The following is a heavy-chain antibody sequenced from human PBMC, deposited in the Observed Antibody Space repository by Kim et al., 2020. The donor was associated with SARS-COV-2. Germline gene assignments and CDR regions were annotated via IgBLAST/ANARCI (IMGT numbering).Heavy chain of an antibody. CDR2: IYYSGST. CDR1: GGSISSGGYY. CDR3: ARAMHEGLIDY. D-gene: IGHD3-16*01. Sequence: SETLSLTCTVSGGSISSGGYYWSWIRQHPGKGLEWIGYIYYSGSTYYNPSLKSRVTISVDTSKNQFSLKLSSVTAADTAVYYCARAMHEGLIDYWGQGTLVTVSS. V-gene: IGHV4-31*03. J-gene: IGHJ4*02.